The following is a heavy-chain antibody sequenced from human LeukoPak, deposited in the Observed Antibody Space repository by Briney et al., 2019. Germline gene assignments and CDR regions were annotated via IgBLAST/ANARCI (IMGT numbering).Heavy chain of an antibody. CDR1: GFTFTSYS. V-gene: IGHV3-23*01. Sequence: PGGSLRLSCAASGFTFTSYSMNWVRQAPGKGLEWVSTISGGGGSTYYADSVKGRFTISRDNSKNTLYLQMNSLRAEDTAVYYCARDSEQWLDYWGQGTLVTVSS. J-gene: IGHJ4*02. CDR2: ISGGGGST. D-gene: IGHD6-19*01. CDR3: ARDSEQWLDY.